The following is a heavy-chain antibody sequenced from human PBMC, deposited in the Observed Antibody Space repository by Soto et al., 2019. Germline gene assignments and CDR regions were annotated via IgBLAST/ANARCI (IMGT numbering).Heavy chain of an antibody. CDR2: VYHTRKT. Sequence: SGTLSVTCNVSGGSLKSGSYSWSWIRQPPGKGLEWIVFVYHTRKTTYNPSLNSRVSISMDTSKNQYPLNLDSVTAADTAVYFFARDFAYFDSWGQGTLVTVSS. J-gene: IGHJ4*02. CDR1: GGSLKSGSYS. V-gene: IGHV4-61*01. D-gene: IGHD3-3*01. CDR3: ARDFAYFDS.